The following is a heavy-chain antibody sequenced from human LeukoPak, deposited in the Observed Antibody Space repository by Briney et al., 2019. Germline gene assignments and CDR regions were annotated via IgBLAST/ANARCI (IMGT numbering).Heavy chain of an antibody. V-gene: IGHV1-18*01. CDR3: ARKYYDFWSGYHSFDY. D-gene: IGHD3-3*01. J-gene: IGHJ4*02. Sequence: ASVKVSCKASAYTFTSYGIHWVRQAPGQGLEWMGWISANNGNTNYVQKLQGRVTMTTDTSTTTAYMELRSLRSDDTAVYYCARKYYDFWSGYHSFDYWGQGTLVTVSS. CDR2: ISANNGNT. CDR1: AYTFTSYG.